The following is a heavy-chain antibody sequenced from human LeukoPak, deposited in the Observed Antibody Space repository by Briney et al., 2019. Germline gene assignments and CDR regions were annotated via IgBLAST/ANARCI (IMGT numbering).Heavy chain of an antibody. V-gene: IGHV3-30-3*01. J-gene: IGHJ4*02. D-gene: IGHD6-6*01. CDR3: ARDPGYSSSSFFDY. Sequence: PGRSLRLSCAASGFTFSGYAMHWVRQAPGKGLEWVAVISYDGSNKYYADSVKGRFTISRDNSKNTLYLQMNSLRAEDTAVYYCARDPGYSSSSFFDYWGQGTLVTVSS. CDR1: GFTFSGYA. CDR2: ISYDGSNK.